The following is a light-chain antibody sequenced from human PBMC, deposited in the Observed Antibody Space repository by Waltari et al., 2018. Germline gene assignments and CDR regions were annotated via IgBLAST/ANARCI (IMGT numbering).Light chain of an antibody. Sequence: QSALTQPASVSGSLGQSLTISCTGNHSDIGAYDYVYWYQQHPGKAPNRILFDVSHRPSGISNRFSGSKSGDTASLTISGLQPEDEADDYCSSYSYITTLQIFGTGTRLTV. CDR3: SSYSYITTLQI. J-gene: IGLJ1*01. V-gene: IGLV2-14*01. CDR2: DVS. CDR1: HSDIGAYDY.